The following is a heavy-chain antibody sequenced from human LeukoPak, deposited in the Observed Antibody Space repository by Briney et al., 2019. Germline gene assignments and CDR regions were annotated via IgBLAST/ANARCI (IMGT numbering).Heavy chain of an antibody. CDR3: GRYLITIFGVVYWYNWFDP. J-gene: IGHJ5*02. V-gene: IGHV4-38-2*02. Sequence: PSETLSLTCTVSGYSISSGYYWGWIRQPPGKGLEWIGSVYHSGSTYYNPSLKSRVTISVDTSKNQFSLKLSSVTAADTAVYYCGRYLITIFGVVYWYNWFDPWGQGTLVTVSS. CDR2: VYHSGST. D-gene: IGHD3-3*01. CDR1: GYSISSGYY.